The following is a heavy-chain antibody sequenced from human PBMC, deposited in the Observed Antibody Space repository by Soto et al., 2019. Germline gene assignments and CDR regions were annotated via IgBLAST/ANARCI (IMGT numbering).Heavy chain of an antibody. CDR1: GYTFTSYD. V-gene: IGHV1-8*01. Sequence: QVQLVQSGAEVKKPGASVKVSCKASGYTFTSYDINWVRQATGQGLEWMGWMNHNSGNTGYAQKFQGRVTMPRNPSISTTDMELSSLRSEETAVYYCARERSGWPDYWGQGTMVTVSS. CDR2: MNHNSGNT. D-gene: IGHD6-19*01. J-gene: IGHJ4*02. CDR3: ARERSGWPDY.